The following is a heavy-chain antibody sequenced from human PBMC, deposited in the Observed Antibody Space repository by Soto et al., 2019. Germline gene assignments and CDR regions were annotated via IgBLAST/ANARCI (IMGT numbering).Heavy chain of an antibody. J-gene: IGHJ4*02. V-gene: IGHV6-1*01. CDR3: ARDPAGDVGFNY. D-gene: IGHD7-27*01. CDR2: TYYRSKWYN. Sequence: PSETLSLPCAISGDSVSSNSAAWNWIRQSPSRGLEWLGRTYYRSKWYNNYAVSVKSRITINPDTSKNQFSLQLNSVTPEDTAVYDCARDPAGDVGFNYWGQGTLVTVSS. CDR1: GDSVSSNSAA.